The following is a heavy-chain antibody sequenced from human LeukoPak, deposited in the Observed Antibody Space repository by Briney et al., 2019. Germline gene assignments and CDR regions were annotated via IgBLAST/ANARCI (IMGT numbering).Heavy chain of an antibody. CDR1: GYTFTGYY. Sequence: GASVKVSCKASGYTFTGYYMHWVRQAPGQGLEWMGWINPNSGGTNYAQKFQGRVTTTRDTSISTAYMELSRLRSDDTAVYYCARVATIFGVVIFPNWFDPWGQGTLVTVSS. CDR3: ARVATIFGVVIFPNWFDP. V-gene: IGHV1-2*02. D-gene: IGHD3-3*01. J-gene: IGHJ5*02. CDR2: INPNSGGT.